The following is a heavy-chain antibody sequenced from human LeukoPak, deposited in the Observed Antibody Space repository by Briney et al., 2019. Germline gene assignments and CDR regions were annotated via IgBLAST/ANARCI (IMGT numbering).Heavy chain of an antibody. CDR1: GGSISSGGYY. V-gene: IGHV4-31*03. Sequence: SETLSLTCTVSGGSISSGGYYWGWIRQHPGKGLEGIVYIYDSGSTYYNPSLKSRVTISVDTSKNHFSLKLSSVTAADTAVYYCARGDGYSYYFDYWGQGTLVTVSS. CDR2: IYDSGST. CDR3: ARGDGYSYYFDY. D-gene: IGHD3-22*01. J-gene: IGHJ4*02.